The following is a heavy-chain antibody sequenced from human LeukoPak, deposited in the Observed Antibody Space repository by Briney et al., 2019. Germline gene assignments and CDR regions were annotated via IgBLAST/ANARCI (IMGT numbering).Heavy chain of an antibody. CDR1: GYSISSGYY. V-gene: IGHV4-38-2*02. CDR2: INHSGST. Sequence: PSETLSLTCTVSGYSISSGYYWGWIRQPPGKGLEWIGEINHSGSTNSNPSLKSRVTISVDTSKSQFSLKLSSVTAADTAVYYCARRLLGYCSGGSCYSGYFQHWGQGTLVTVSS. D-gene: IGHD2-15*01. CDR3: ARRLLGYCSGGSCYSGYFQH. J-gene: IGHJ1*01.